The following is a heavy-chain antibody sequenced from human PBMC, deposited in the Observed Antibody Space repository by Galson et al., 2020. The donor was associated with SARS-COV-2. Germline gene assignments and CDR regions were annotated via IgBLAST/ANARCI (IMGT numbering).Heavy chain of an antibody. J-gene: IGHJ6*03. D-gene: IGHD3-10*01. CDR3: ARGGSRPIMAFYCYYVYMDV. CDR2: ISHSGST. Sequence: SETLSLTCAVYGGSFSDYSWTWVRQPPGKGLEWIGEISHSGSTHYSPSLKSRVFMSLDTSKNQFSLKLRSVTAADTAVYYCARGGSRPIMAFYCYYVYMDVWGKGTTVAVSS. CDR1: GGSFSDYS. V-gene: IGHV4-34*01.